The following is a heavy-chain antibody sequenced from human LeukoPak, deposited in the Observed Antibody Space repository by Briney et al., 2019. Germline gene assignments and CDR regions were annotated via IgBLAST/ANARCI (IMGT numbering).Heavy chain of an antibody. J-gene: IGHJ4*02. CDR3: ARDQGSLTRSWYTGY. Sequence: GASVKVSCKASGYTFTGYHIHWVRQAPGQGLEWMGRINPYSGDTNFQGRVTMTRDTSITTAYMDLSSLTPGDTAVYFCARDQGSLTRSWYTGYWGQGTQVTVSS. V-gene: IGHV1-2*06. D-gene: IGHD2-2*02. CDR1: GYTFTGYH. CDR2: INPYSGDT.